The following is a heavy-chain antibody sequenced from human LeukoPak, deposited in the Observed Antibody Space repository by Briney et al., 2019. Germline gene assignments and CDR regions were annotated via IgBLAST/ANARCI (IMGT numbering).Heavy chain of an antibody. V-gene: IGHV3-30*04. D-gene: IGHD3-22*01. CDR2: ISYHGSNE. CDR3: ARVHDSTGYYHYFDS. CDR1: GFTFSSYA. Sequence: GGSLRLSCAASGFTFSSYAMHWVRQAPDKGLEWVAIISYHGSNEYYADSVKGRFTISRDNSKNTLYLQMNNLRVEDTAMYYCARVHDSTGYYHYFDSWGQGTLVTVSS. J-gene: IGHJ4*02.